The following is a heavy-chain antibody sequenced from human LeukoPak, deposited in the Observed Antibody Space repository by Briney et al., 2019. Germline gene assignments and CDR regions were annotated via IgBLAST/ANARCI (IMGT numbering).Heavy chain of an antibody. D-gene: IGHD1-26*01. V-gene: IGHV3-23*01. CDR3: ARDKIVGATNFDY. J-gene: IGHJ4*02. Sequence: PGGSLRLSCATSGFSFSSYAMSWVRQAPGKGLEWVSAMSSSDDGRYYAASVRGRFTISRDTSRSTLYLQMNSLRAEDTAVYYCARDKIVGATNFDYWGQGTLVTVSS. CDR2: MSSSDDGR. CDR1: GFSFSSYA.